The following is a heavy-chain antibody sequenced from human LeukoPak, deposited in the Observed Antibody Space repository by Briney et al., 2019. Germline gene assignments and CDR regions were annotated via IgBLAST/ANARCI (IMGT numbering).Heavy chain of an antibody. CDR1: GGSFSGYY. CDR2: INHSGST. V-gene: IGHV4-34*01. D-gene: IGHD3-10*01. Sequence: SETLSLTCAVYGGSFSGYYWSWIRQPPGKGLEWIGEINHSGSTNYNPSLKSRVTIPVDTSKNQFSLKLSSVTAADTAVYYCARGGAMVRGVIKRFGMDVWGKGTTVTVSS. J-gene: IGHJ6*04. CDR3: ARGGAMVRGVIKRFGMDV.